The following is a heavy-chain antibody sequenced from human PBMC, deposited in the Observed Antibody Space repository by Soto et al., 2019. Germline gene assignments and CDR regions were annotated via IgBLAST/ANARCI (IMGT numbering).Heavy chain of an antibody. V-gene: IGHV4-34*01. Sequence: SVTLSLHCAVYRGAFSDYLRNWIRQPPGKGLEWIGEINHSGSTNYNFNPSLKSRVTKSVDTSKNQFSLKLSSVTAADTAVYYCARSYDSSGYYSGWGQGTLVTVS. CDR3: ARSYDSSGYYSG. CDR1: RGAFSDYL. CDR2: INHSGST. J-gene: IGHJ4*02. D-gene: IGHD3-22*01.